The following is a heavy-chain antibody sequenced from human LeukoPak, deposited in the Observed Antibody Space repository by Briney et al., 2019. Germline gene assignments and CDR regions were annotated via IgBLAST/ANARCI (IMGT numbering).Heavy chain of an antibody. D-gene: IGHD3-3*01. CDR2: ISSSGSTI. Sequence: GGSLRLSCAASGFTFSSYEMNWVRQAPGKGLEWVSYISSSGSTIYYADSVKGRFTISRDNAKNSLYLQMNSLRAEDTAVYYCARAGGWDSWSGSTHAFDIWGQGTMVTVSS. CDR3: ARAGGWDSWSGSTHAFDI. CDR1: GFTFSSYE. V-gene: IGHV3-48*03. J-gene: IGHJ3*02.